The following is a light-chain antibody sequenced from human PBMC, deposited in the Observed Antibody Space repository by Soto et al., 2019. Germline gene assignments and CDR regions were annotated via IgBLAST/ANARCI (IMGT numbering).Light chain of an antibody. CDR1: QSISSW. V-gene: IGKV1-5*03. Sequence: DIQMTQSPSTLSASVGDRVTITCRASQSISSWLAWYQQKPGKAPKRLIYQASTLDSGVPSRFSGGGSGTEFTLTISSLQPDDFATYYCLQYNTFPRTFGGGTKVEIK. CDR3: LQYNTFPRT. J-gene: IGKJ4*01. CDR2: QAS.